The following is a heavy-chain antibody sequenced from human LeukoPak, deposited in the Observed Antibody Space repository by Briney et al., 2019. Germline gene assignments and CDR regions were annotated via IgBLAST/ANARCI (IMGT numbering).Heavy chain of an antibody. V-gene: IGHV1-18*01. J-gene: IGHJ4*02. CDR3: ARVQGETARGYSGYDRPGGDYFDY. Sequence: RASVKVSCKASGGTFSSYAISWVRQAPGQGLEWMGWISAYNGNTNYAQKLQGRVTMTTDTSTSTAYMELRSLRSDDTAVYYCARVQGETARGYSGYDRPGGDYFDYWGQGTLVTVSS. CDR1: GGTFSSYA. D-gene: IGHD5-12*01. CDR2: ISAYNGNT.